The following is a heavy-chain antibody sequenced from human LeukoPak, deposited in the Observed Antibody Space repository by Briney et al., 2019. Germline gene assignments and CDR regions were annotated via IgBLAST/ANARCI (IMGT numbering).Heavy chain of an antibody. CDR3: TRQEDYYGSGSYYNEDY. D-gene: IGHD3-10*01. CDR2: IRSKANSYAT. CDR1: GFTFSGSA. Sequence: GGSLRLSCAASGFTFSGSAMHWVRQASGKGLESVGRIRSKANSYATAYAASVKGRFTISRDDSKNTAYLQMNSLKTEDTAVYYCTRQEDYYGSGSYYNEDYWGQGTLVTVSS. V-gene: IGHV3-73*01. J-gene: IGHJ4*02.